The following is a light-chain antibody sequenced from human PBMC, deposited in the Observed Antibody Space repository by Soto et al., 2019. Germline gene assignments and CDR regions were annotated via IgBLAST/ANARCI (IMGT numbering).Light chain of an antibody. CDR1: SSDVGGYDY. CDR2: DVG. CDR3: SSYAGSSSWV. J-gene: IGLJ3*02. Sequence: QSALTQPASVSGSPGQWITISCTGTSSDVGGYDYVAWYQHHPGKAPKLLIYDVGNRPSGISNRFSGSKSANTASLTISGLQAEDEADYYCSSYAGSSSWVFGGGTKVTVL. V-gene: IGLV2-14*03.